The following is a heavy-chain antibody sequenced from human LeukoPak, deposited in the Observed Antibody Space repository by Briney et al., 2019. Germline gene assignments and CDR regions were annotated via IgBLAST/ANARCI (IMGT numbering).Heavy chain of an antibody. V-gene: IGHV3-30*18. CDR1: GFTFRTYG. CDR3: AKTHGSSWSIFDY. J-gene: IGHJ4*02. CDR2: ILSDGSNK. D-gene: IGHD6-13*01. Sequence: SCKASGFTFRTYGMHWVRQAPGKGLEWVAVILSDGSNKYYADSVKGRFTISRDNSKNTLYLQMNSLRAEDTAVYYCAKTHGSSWSIFDYWGQGTLVTVSS.